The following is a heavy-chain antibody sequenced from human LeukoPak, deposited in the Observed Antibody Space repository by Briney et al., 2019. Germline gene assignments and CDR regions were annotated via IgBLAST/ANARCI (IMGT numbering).Heavy chain of an antibody. J-gene: IGHJ5*02. D-gene: IGHD3-9*01. CDR3: ARLFDNPYNWFDP. CDR2: IYFSGNT. CDR1: GGSISGYY. Sequence: SETLSLTCTVSGGSISGYYWRWIRQPPGKGLEWVGYIYFSGNTNYNPSLKSRVTISVDTSKNQFSLKLSPVTAADTAMYYCARLFDNPYNWFDPWGQGTLVTVSS. V-gene: IGHV4-59*08.